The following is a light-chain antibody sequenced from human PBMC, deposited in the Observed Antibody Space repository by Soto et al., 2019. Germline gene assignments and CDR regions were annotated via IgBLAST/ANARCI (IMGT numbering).Light chain of an antibody. V-gene: IGLV2-23*02. CDR1: SSVVGSYNL. J-gene: IGLJ1*01. CDR2: EVS. Sequence: ALTQPASVSGSPGQSITISCTGTSSVVGSYNLVSWYQQHPGKAPKLMIYEVSKRPSGVSNRFSGSKSGNTASLTISGLQAEDEADYYCCSYAGSSPYVFGTGTKVTVL. CDR3: CSYAGSSPYV.